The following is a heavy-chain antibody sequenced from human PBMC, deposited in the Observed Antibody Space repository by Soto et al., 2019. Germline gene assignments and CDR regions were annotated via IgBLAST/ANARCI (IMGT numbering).Heavy chain of an antibody. Sequence: SETLSLTCAVSGGSIDSGAFSLSWIRQPPGKGLEWVGYVTHSGTAYSIPSLNGRLTLSVDSSQTQFSLKLTSVTAADSAFYYCARIHWAQSSLDYWGRGILVTVSS. V-gene: IGHV4-30-2*01. CDR3: ARIHWAQSSLDY. CDR1: GGSIDSGAFS. CDR2: VTHSGTA. D-gene: IGHD6-19*01. J-gene: IGHJ4*02.